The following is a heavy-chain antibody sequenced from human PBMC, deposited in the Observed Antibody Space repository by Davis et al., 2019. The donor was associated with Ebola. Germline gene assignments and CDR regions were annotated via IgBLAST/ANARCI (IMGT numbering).Heavy chain of an antibody. CDR1: GFTFGDYA. Sequence: GESLKISCTASGFTFGDYAMSWVRQAPGKGLEWVGFIRSKAYGGTTEYAASVKGRFTISRDNSKNTLYLQMDSLRAEDTAVYYCATEFSSPYWGQGTLVTVSS. CDR3: ATEFSSPY. J-gene: IGHJ4*02. V-gene: IGHV3-49*04. D-gene: IGHD3-3*01. CDR2: IRSKAYGGTT.